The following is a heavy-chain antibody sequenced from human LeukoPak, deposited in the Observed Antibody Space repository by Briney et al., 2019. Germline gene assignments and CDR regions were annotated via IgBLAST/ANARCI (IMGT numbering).Heavy chain of an antibody. CDR1: GFTFSNAW. Sequence: GGSLRLSCAASGFTFSNAWMTWVRQAPGKGLEWVGRKSKTDGGTPDYAAPVKGRFTISRDDSKYTLYLQVNSLKTEDTAVYYCSPDPASNLWVWGQGTLVTVSS. CDR3: SPDPASNLWV. J-gene: IGHJ4*02. CDR2: KSKTDGGTP. V-gene: IGHV3-15*01. D-gene: IGHD3-10*01.